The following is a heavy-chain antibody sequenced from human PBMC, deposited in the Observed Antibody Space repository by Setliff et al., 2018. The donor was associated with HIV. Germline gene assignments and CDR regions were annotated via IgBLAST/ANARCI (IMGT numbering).Heavy chain of an antibody. Sequence: SETLSLTCAVYGGSFSGYYWSWIRQHPGKGLEWIGYVYYTGKTYYNPSLESRISMSVDTSKNQFSLKLSSVTAADTAVYYCARQERYCTSADCYRYFNYWGQGTLVTVSS. D-gene: IGHD2-2*02. CDR3: ARQERYCTSADCYRYFNY. J-gene: IGHJ4*02. CDR2: VYYTGKT. CDR1: GGSFSGYY. V-gene: IGHV4-34*10.